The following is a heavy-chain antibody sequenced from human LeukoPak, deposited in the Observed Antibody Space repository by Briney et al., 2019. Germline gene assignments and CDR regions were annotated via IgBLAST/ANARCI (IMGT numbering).Heavy chain of an antibody. Sequence: GGSLRLSCAASGLNFGDHWMSWVRQAPGKGLEWVANIKEDGSDKAYVDSVKGRFTISRDNAKNSLYLRLDSLRADDTAVYYCARGDRGYAESLYWGQGTLVVVSA. J-gene: IGHJ4*02. CDR1: GLNFGDHW. V-gene: IGHV3-7*02. CDR3: ARGDRGYAESLY. D-gene: IGHD5-12*01. CDR2: IKEDGSDK.